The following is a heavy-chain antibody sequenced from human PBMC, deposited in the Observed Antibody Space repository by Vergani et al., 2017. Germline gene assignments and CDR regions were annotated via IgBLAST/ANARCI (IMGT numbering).Heavy chain of an antibody. CDR2: IYSGGST. CDR1: GFTVSSNY. J-gene: IGHJ1*01. V-gene: IGHV3-53*01. Sequence: VQLVESGGGLIQPGGSLRLSCAASGFTVSSNYMSWVRQAPGKGLEWVSVIYSGGSTYYADSVKGRLTISRDNSKNTLYLQMNSLRAEDTAVYYCARGDSSSWYSYIQHWGQGSLVTVSS. CDR3: ARGDSSSWYSYIQH. D-gene: IGHD6-13*01.